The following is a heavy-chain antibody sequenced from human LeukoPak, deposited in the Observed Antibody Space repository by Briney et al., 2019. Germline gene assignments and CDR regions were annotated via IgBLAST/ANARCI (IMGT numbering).Heavy chain of an antibody. J-gene: IGHJ4*02. CDR1: GGSISSSSYY. V-gene: IGHV4-39*01. Sequence: SETLSLTCTVSGGSISSSSYYWGWIRQPPGKGLEWIGSIYYSGSTYYNPSLKSRVTISVDTSKNQFSLKLSSVTAADTAVYYCARQGPTVTTYCHDYWGQGTLVTVSS. D-gene: IGHD4-17*01. CDR2: IYYSGST. CDR3: ARQGPTVTTYCHDY.